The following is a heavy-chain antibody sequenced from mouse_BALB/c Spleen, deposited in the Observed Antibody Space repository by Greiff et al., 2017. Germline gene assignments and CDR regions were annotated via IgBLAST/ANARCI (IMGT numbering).Heavy chain of an antibody. J-gene: IGHJ3*01. CDR3: ARSPNLGP. CDR2: IDPANGNT. D-gene: IGHD4-1*01. V-gene: IGHV14-3*02. CDR1: GFNIKDTY. Sequence: EVQLQESGAELVKPGASVKLSCTASGFNIKDTYMHWVKQRPEQGLEWIGRIDPANGNTKYDPKFQGKATITADTSSNTAYLQLSSLTSEDTAVYYCARSPNLGPWGQGTLVTVSA.